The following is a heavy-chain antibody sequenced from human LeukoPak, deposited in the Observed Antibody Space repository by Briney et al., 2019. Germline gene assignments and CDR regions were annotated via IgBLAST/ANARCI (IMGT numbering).Heavy chain of an antibody. CDR1: GFPFRNFW. J-gene: IGHJ4*02. Sequence: AGGSLRLSCAAFGFPFRNFWMSWVRQAPGRGLEWVANIQPEGNEKYHVESVKGRFTISRDNAKSSLFLQMNGLRAEDTAVYYCARGDAFSGDHWGQGTLVTVSS. CDR2: IQPEGNEK. V-gene: IGHV3-7*04. CDR3: ARGDAFSGDH.